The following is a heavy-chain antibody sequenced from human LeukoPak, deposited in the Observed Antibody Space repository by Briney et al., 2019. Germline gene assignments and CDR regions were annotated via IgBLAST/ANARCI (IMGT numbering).Heavy chain of an antibody. D-gene: IGHD6-13*01. CDR1: GYTFTSYG. CDR3: AREQGQQQLVP. CDR2: INAGNGNT. Sequence: ASVKVSCKASGYTFTSYGISWVRQAPGQRLEWMGWINAGNGNTKYSQKFQGRVTITRDTSASTAYMELSSLRSEDTAVYYCAREQGQQQLVPWGQGTLVTVSS. J-gene: IGHJ4*02. V-gene: IGHV1-3*01.